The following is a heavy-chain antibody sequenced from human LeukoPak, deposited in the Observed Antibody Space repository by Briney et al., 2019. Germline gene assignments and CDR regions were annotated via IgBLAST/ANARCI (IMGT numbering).Heavy chain of an antibody. J-gene: IGHJ4*02. D-gene: IGHD2-2*01. CDR2: ISYDGSNK. Sequence: GGSLRLSCAASGFTFRSYAMHWVRQAPGKGLEWVAIISYDGSNKYYADSVRGRFTISRGNSKNTLYLQMNSLRLEDTAVYYCARGYCSSTFCDLDFDYWGQGTLVTVSS. CDR1: GFTFRSYA. CDR3: ARGYCSSTFCDLDFDY. V-gene: IGHV3-30*01.